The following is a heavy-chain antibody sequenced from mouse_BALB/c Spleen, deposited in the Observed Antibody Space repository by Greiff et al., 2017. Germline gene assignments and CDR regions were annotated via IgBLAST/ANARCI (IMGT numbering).Heavy chain of an antibody. J-gene: IGHJ4*01. CDR3: ARWLPHYAMDY. V-gene: IGHV3-2*02. D-gene: IGHD1-2*01. Sequence: VQLQQSGPGLVKPSQSLSLTCTVTGYSITSDYAWNWIRQFPGNKLEWMGYISYSGSTSYNPSLKSRISITRDTSKNQFFLQLNSVTTEDTATYYCARWLPHYAMDYWGQGTSVTVSS. CDR2: ISYSGST. CDR1: GYSITSDYA.